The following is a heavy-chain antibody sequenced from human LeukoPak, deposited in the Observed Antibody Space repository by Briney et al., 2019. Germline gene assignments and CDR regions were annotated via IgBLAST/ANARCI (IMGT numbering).Heavy chain of an antibody. Sequence: PGRSLRLSCAASGFTFSNYGMHWVRQAPGKGLEGVAVIWYDGSKKYYADSVKGRFTISRDNSKNTLYLQMNSLRAEDTAVYYCAKDAYGGNPAYWGQGTLVTVSS. J-gene: IGHJ4*02. D-gene: IGHD4-23*01. V-gene: IGHV3-33*06. CDR3: AKDAYGGNPAY. CDR1: GFTFSNYG. CDR2: IWYDGSKK.